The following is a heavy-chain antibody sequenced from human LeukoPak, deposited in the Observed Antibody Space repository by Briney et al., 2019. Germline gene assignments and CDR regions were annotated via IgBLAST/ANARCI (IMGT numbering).Heavy chain of an antibody. Sequence: GEPLKISCKGSGYSFTNYWIGWVRQLPGKGLEWMGIIYPGDSDTRYSPSFRGKVTISADKSISTAYLQWSSLKASDTAMYYCARHQYISVWHGYDYWGQGTLVTVSS. D-gene: IGHD6-19*01. J-gene: IGHJ4*02. CDR3: ARHQYISVWHGYDY. CDR1: GYSFTNYW. CDR2: IYPGDSDT. V-gene: IGHV5-51*01.